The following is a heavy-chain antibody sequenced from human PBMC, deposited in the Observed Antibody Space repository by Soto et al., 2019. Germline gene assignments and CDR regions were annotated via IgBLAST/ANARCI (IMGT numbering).Heavy chain of an antibody. CDR1: AFTVSSNY. CDR2: IYSGGST. J-gene: IGHJ3*02. V-gene: IGHV3-66*01. Sequence: HPGGSLRLSCAASAFTVSSNYMSWVRQAPGKGLEWVSVIYSGGSTYYADSVKGRFTISRDNSKNTLYLQMNSLRAEDTAVYYCARVQRRLEPSLGAFDIWGQGTMVTVSS. D-gene: IGHD1-1*01. CDR3: ARVQRRLEPSLGAFDI.